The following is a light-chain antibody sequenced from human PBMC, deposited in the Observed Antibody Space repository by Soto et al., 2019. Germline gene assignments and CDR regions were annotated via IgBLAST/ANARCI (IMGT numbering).Light chain of an antibody. CDR2: AAS. J-gene: IGKJ4*01. CDR1: QGISND. V-gene: IGKV1-17*01. CDR3: LQHNSFPQLT. Sequence: DIQMTQSPSSLSASIGDRITITCRASQGISNDLGWYQQKPGKAPKRLIYAASSLQSGVPSRFSGSGSGTEFTLTISSLQPEDFATYYCLQHNSFPQLTFGGGTKVEIK.